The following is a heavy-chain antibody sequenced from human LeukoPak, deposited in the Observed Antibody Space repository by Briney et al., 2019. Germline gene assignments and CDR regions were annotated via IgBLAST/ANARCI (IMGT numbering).Heavy chain of an antibody. J-gene: IGHJ6*03. V-gene: IGHV4-61*01. CDR1: GGSISSSSYY. Sequence: SETLSLTCTVSGGSISSSSYYWSWIRQPPGKGLEWIGYIYYSGSTNYNPSLKSRVTISVDTSKNQFSLKLSSVTAADTAVYYCARSFGVVIPYYYYYMDVWGKGTTVTVSS. CDR2: IYYSGST. D-gene: IGHD3-3*01. CDR3: ARSFGVVIPYYYYYMDV.